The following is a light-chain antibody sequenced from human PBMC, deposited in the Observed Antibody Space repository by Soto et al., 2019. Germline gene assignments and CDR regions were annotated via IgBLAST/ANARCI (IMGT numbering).Light chain of an antibody. J-gene: IGLJ2*01. CDR1: SSDVGGYNY. CDR3: SSYTSRSTRV. CDR2: EVS. Sequence: QSALTQPASVSGSPGQSITISCTGTSSDVGGYNYVSWYQQHPGKAPKLMIYEVSNRPSGVSNRFSGSKSGNTASLTISGVQADDDADYYSSSYTSRSTRVFGGGTKLTVL. V-gene: IGLV2-14*01.